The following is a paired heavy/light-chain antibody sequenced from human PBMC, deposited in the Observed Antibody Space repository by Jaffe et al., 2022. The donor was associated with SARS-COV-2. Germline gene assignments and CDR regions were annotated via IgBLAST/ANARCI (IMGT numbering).Light chain of an antibody. CDR3: VQALQTQT. Sequence: DIVMTQSPLSLPVSPGEPASISCRSSQSLLQINGYNYLDWYLQKPGQSPQLLIYLGSYRASGVPDRFSGSGSGTDFTLEISRVEAEDVGVYYCVQALQTQTFGQGTKLEIK. CDR1: QSLLQINGYNY. J-gene: IGKJ2*01. CDR2: LGS. V-gene: IGKV2-28*01.
Heavy chain of an antibody. CDR1: GGSISSGGYY. CDR2: IYYSGST. CDR3: ARGGGSLVGGKTMYIINYYGMDV. D-gene: IGHD2-15*01. Sequence: QLHLQESGPGLVRPSQTLSLTCTVSGGSISSGGYYWSWIRQHPGKGLEWVGYIYYSGSTYYSPSLKSRVTISVDTSKNQFSLKLTSVTAADTAVYYCARGGGSLVGGKTMYIINYYGMDVWGQGTTVTVSS. V-gene: IGHV4-31*03. J-gene: IGHJ6*02.